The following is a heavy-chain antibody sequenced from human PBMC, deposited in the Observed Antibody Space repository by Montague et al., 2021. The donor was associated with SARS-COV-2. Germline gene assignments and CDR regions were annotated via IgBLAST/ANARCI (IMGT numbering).Heavy chain of an antibody. V-gene: IGHV4-39*01. Sequence: SETLSLTCAVSGGSFSGYYWSWIRQPPGKGLEWIGSIYYSGSTYYNPSLKSRVTISVDTSKNQFSLKLSSVTAADTAVYYCASPTYYYDTSGSDAFDIWGQGTMVTVSS. J-gene: IGHJ3*02. CDR2: IYYSGST. D-gene: IGHD3-22*01. CDR3: ASPTYYYDTSGSDAFDI. CDR1: GGSFSGYY.